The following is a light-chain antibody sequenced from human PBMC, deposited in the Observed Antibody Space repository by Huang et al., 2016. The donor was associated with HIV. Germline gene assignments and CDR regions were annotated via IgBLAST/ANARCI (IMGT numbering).Light chain of an antibody. CDR1: RDISTF. Sequence: MIQSPPSLSASIGDRVTLTCRASRDISTFLAWYQQKPGKPPRLLIYAASILHSGVPSRCSGGGSGTNFTLTVSSLQPEDVANYYCQKYDSAPRTFGQGTKLEL. V-gene: IGKV1-27*01. CDR2: AAS. CDR3: QKYDSAPRT. J-gene: IGKJ1*01.